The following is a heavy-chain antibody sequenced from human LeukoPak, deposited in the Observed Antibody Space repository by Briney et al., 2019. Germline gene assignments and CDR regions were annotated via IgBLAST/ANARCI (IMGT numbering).Heavy chain of an antibody. CDR3: ASGYCGGACQLGGVDM. CDR2: IYYSGST. D-gene: IGHD2-21*02. CDR1: GGSISSSSYY. J-gene: IGHJ3*02. V-gene: IGHV4-39*07. Sequence: SETLSLTCTVSGGSISSSSYYWGWIRQPPGKGLEWIGSIYYSGSTYYNPSLKSRVTISVDTSKNQFSLKLNSVTAADTAVYYCASGYCGGACQLGGVDMWGQGTMVTVSS.